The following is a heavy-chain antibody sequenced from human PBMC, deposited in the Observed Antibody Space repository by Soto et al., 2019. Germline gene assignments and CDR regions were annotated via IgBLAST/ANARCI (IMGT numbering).Heavy chain of an antibody. CDR2: INPNNDGT. CDR3: ARDLGGSRDS. D-gene: IGHD1-26*01. J-gene: IGHJ4*02. V-gene: IGHV1-2*02. Sequence: QVQLVQSGAEVKKPGASVKVSCKASGNTFTGYYIHWVRQAPGQGLEWMGWINPNNDGTTYAEKFQGRVTMTRDTSTSTAYMELTRLRSDDTAVYYCARDLGGSRDSWGQGTLVTVSS. CDR1: GNTFTGYY.